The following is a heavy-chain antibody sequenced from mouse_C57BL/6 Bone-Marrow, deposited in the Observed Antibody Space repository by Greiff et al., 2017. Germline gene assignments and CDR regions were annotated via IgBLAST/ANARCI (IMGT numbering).Heavy chain of an antibody. D-gene: IGHD2-5*01. Sequence: QVQLKQSGTELVKPGASVKLSCKASGYTFTSYWMHWVKQRPGQGLEWIGNINPSNGGTNYNEKFKSKATLTVDKYSSTAYLQRSSLTSEDSAVYYCARSDAYYSNYRYYFDYWGQGTTLTVSS. V-gene: IGHV1-53*01. CDR2: INPSNGGT. J-gene: IGHJ2*01. CDR1: GYTFTSYW. CDR3: ARSDAYYSNYRYYFDY.